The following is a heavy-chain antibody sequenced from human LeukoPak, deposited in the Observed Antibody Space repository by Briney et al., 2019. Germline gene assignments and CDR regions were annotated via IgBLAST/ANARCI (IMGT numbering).Heavy chain of an antibody. CDR2: KYYSGSA. CDR3: ATPYCSSLSCLDVFNI. D-gene: IGHD2-2*01. J-gene: IGHJ3*02. CDR1: GISVSDGRYY. Sequence: SETLSLTCNVSGISVSDGRYYWAWIRQRPGRGLEWIGYKYYSGSAKYNPSPKSRLTISIDTPENQFSLHLSSVTAADTAIYYCATPYCSSLSCLDVFNIWGQGSMVTVSS. V-gene: IGHV4-31*03.